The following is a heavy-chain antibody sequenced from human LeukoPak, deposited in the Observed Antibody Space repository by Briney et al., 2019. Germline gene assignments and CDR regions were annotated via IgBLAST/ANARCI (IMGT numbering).Heavy chain of an antibody. V-gene: IGHV4-34*01. CDR3: ARQQCNGGSCYSRAIWFDP. Sequence: PSETLSLTCAVYGGSFSGYYWSWIRQPPGKGLEWIGEINYSGSTNYNPSLKSRVTISVDTSKNHFSLNLNSVTAADTAVYYCARQQCNGGSCYSRAIWFDPWGQGTLVSVSS. CDR2: INYSGST. D-gene: IGHD2-15*01. J-gene: IGHJ5*02. CDR1: GGSFSGYY.